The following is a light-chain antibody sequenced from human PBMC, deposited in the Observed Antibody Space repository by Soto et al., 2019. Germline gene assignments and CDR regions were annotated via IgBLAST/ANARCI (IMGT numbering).Light chain of an antibody. CDR1: KSDRSNY. J-gene: IGKJ4*01. V-gene: IGKV3-20*01. Sequence: EIVLTQSPGTLSLSSGERSTLSCRSSKSDRSNYLAWYQQKPGQAPRLLIYGASSRATGIPDMFGGSGSGTDFTLTISRLEPEDFAVYYCQQYASSPLTFGGGTKVEIK. CDR3: QQYASSPLT. CDR2: GAS.